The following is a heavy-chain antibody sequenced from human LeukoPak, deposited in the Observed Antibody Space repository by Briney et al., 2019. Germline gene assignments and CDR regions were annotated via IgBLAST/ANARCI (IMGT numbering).Heavy chain of an antibody. D-gene: IGHD3-16*02. CDR3: AHARMITFGGVIVQSYYFGY. CDR2: IYWDDDK. Sequence: ESGPTLVNPTQTLTLTCTFSGFSLSTSGVGVGWIRQPPGKALEWLALIYWDDDKRYSPSLKSRLTITKDTSKNQVVLTMTNMDPVDTATYYCAHARMITFGGVIVQSYYFGYWGQGTLVTVSS. V-gene: IGHV2-5*02. J-gene: IGHJ4*02. CDR1: GFSLSTSGVG.